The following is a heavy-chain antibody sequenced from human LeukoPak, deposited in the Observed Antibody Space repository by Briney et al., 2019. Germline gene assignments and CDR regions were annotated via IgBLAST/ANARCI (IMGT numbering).Heavy chain of an antibody. D-gene: IGHD1-26*01. CDR2: ISYDGSDK. J-gene: IGHJ4*02. CDR3: AKDRTGGTYYFAIDY. CDR1: GFTFSSYG. Sequence: PGRSLRLSCAASGFTFSSYGMHWFRQAPVKGLEWVAVISYDGSDKDYADSVKGRFTISRDNSKDTLYLQMNSLRAEDTAVYYCAKDRTGGTYYFAIDYWGQGTLVTVSS. V-gene: IGHV3-30*18.